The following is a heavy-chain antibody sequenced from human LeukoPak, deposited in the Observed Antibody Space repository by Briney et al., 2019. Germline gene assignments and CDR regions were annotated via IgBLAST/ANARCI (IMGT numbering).Heavy chain of an antibody. CDR3: AKGASGYYHHYYYYMDV. CDR1: GFVFSNHV. V-gene: IGHV3-30*04. J-gene: IGHJ6*03. Sequence: GKSLRLSCVGAGFVFSNHVIHWVRQAPGQGLEWVSMISYEGSGKHYADAVGGRLTISRDNSKNTLYLQMNSLRAEDTAVYYCAKGASGYYHHYYYYMDVWGKGTTVTVSS. D-gene: IGHD3-3*01. CDR2: ISYEGSGK.